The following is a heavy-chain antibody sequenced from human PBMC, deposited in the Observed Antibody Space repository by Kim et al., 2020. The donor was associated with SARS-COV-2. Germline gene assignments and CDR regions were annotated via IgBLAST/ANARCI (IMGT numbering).Heavy chain of an antibody. J-gene: IGHJ4*02. CDR3: AREGRGLQPPFDY. D-gene: IGHD1-26*01. Sequence: YTKQCPGRVHMTRNTSTSTVCMELSSLRSEDTAVYYCAREGRGLQPPFDYWGQGTLVTVSS. V-gene: IGHV1-46*01.